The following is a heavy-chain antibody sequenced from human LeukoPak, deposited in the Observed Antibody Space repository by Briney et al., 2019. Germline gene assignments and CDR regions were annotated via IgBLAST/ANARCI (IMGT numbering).Heavy chain of an antibody. Sequence: GGSLRLSCAASGFTFSSYSTTWVRQAPGKGLEWVSYISSSSSTIYYADSVKGRFTISRDNAKNSLYLQMNSLRAEDTAVYYCARDAGMVSGSFDYWGQGTLVTVSS. V-gene: IGHV3-48*01. CDR3: ARDAGMVSGSFDY. CDR2: ISSSSSTI. CDR1: GFTFSSYS. D-gene: IGHD3-10*01. J-gene: IGHJ4*02.